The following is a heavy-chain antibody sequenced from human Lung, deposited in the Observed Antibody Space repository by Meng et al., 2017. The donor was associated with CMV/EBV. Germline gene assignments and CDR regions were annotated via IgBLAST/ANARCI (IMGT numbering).Heavy chain of an antibody. D-gene: IGHD2-21*01. CDR2: VNPIADDT. V-gene: IGHV1-2*06. CDR1: GYSFSGFY. CDR3: AKSSDNCLSS. J-gene: IGHJ4*01. Sequence: VQLVQSGAEVKSPGASVKISCQASGYSFSGFYLNWARQAPGHGLEWLGRVNPIADDTHHAQKFEGRITVTRGATINTAFMELTRLRPDDTAVYYCAKSSDNCLSSWGPGTLVTVSS.